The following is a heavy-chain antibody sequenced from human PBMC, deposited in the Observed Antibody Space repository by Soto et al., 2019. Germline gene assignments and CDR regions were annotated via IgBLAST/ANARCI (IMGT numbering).Heavy chain of an antibody. CDR1: GFTVSNNY. V-gene: IGHV3-53*01. D-gene: IGHD3-10*01. Sequence: EVQLVESGGGLIQPGGSLRLSCAVSGFTVSNNYMSWVRQAPGKGLEGVSVIYSGGYTAYGDSVKGRFTISRDNSKNTLFPKKKGLGAADQAGFYRATPPGGGGYWGQGTLVTVSS. CDR3: ATPPGGGGY. J-gene: IGHJ4*02. CDR2: IYSGGYT.